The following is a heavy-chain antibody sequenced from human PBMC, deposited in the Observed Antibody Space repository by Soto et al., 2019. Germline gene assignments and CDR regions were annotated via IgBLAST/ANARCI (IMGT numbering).Heavy chain of an antibody. V-gene: IGHV1-69*08. CDR2: IIPILGIP. J-gene: IGHJ5*02. CDR3: ARDSGRGIAAVGSWFVP. Sequence: VQLVQSGAEVKKPGSSVKVSCKASGDTFNSYTVSWVRQATGQGLEWMGRIIPILGIPNYAQKFQDRVTITADISTNTAYMELSSLRSEDTDVYYYARDSGRGIAAVGSWFVPWGQGTLVTVAS. D-gene: IGHD6-13*01. CDR1: GDTFNSYT.